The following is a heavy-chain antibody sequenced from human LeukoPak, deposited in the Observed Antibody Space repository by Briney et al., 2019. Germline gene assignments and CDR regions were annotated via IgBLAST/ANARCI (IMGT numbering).Heavy chain of an antibody. V-gene: IGHV3-30-3*01. CDR1: GFTFSSYA. CDR2: ISYDGSNK. D-gene: IGHD3-10*01. CDR3: ARGGIRPLFGY. Sequence: GGTLRLSCAASGFTFSSYAMHWVRQAPGKGLEWVAVISYDGSNKYCADSVKGRFTISRDNSKNTLYLQMNSLRAEDPAVYYCARGGIRPLFGYWGQGPLVTVSS. J-gene: IGHJ4*02.